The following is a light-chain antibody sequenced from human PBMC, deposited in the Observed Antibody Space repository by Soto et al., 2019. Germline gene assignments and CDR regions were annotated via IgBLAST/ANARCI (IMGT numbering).Light chain of an antibody. CDR2: DAS. CDR3: QQYNNWPRT. V-gene: IGKV3-15*01. Sequence: EIVMTQSPATLSVSPGERATLSCRASQSVSSNLAWYQQKPGQAPRLLIYDASTRATGFPARFSGSGSGTEFTLTIGRLQSEDFAVYYCQQYNNWPRTFGRGTRVEIK. CDR1: QSVSSN. J-gene: IGKJ1*01.